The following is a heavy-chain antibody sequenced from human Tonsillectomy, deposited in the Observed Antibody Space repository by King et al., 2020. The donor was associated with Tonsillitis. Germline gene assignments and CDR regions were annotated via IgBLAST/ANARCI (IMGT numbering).Heavy chain of an antibody. CDR1: GGSISSYY. CDR3: ARLPCTDGSCYSRGSFDY. V-gene: IGHV4-59*08. J-gene: IGHJ4*02. D-gene: IGHD2-15*01. CDR2: IYYSGST. Sequence: QLQESGPGLVKPSETLSLTCTVSGGSISSYYWSWIRQPPGKGLEWIGYIYYSGSTSYNPSLKSRVTISVDTSKNQFSLKLSSVTAADTAVYYCARLPCTDGSCYSRGSFDYWGQGTLVTVSS.